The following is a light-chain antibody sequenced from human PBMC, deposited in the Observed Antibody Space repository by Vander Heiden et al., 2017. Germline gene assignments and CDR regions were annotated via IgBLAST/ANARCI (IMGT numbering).Light chain of an antibody. CDR3: QQYYNWPRT. CDR1: QSVSGN. CDR2: GAS. Sequence: ELVMTQPPATLSVSPGERATLSCRASQSVSGNLAWYQQKPGQAPRLLIYGASTKATGIPDRFSGSGSGTEYTLTISSLQSEDLAVYYCQQYYNWPRTFGQGTKVEIK. J-gene: IGKJ1*01. V-gene: IGKV3-15*01.